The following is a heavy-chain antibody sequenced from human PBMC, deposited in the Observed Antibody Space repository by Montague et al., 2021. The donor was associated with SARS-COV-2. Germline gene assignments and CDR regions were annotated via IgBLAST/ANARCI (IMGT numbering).Heavy chain of an antibody. V-gene: IGHV4-59*08. CDR3: ARGRLYYDSSGYYFDY. Sequence: SETLSLTCTVSGASIRDYYWSWIRQPPGKGLEWIGYIYESGSTKSNPSLTSRLTISLDTSKNQFSLKLSSVTAADTAVYYCARGRLYYDSSGYYFDYWGQGTLVTVSS. J-gene: IGHJ4*02. CDR2: IYESGST. D-gene: IGHD3-22*01. CDR1: GASIRDYY.